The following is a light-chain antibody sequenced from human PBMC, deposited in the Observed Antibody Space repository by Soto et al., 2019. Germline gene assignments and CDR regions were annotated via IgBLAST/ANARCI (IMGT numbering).Light chain of an antibody. CDR3: SSYAGSSSNSYV. V-gene: IGLV2-8*01. CDR2: EVS. CDR1: SSDVGDYNH. Sequence: QSVLAQTPSASGSPGQSATISRTGTSSDVGDYNHVSWYQQHPGKAPKLMIYEVSKRPSGVPDRFSGSKSGNTASLTVSGLQAEDEADYYCSSYAGSSSNSYVFGTGTKVTVL. J-gene: IGLJ1*01.